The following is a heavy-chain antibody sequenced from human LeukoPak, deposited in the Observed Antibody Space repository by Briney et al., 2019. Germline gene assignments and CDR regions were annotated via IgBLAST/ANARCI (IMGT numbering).Heavy chain of an antibody. D-gene: IGHD2-21*02. CDR3: ARYRKYCGGDCYIDY. CDR1: GSSFTSYW. V-gene: IGHV5-10-1*01. Sequence: GESLKISCKGSGSSFTSYWISWVRQMPGKGLEWMGRIDPSDSYTNYSPSFQGHVTISADKSISTAYLQWSSLKASDTAMYYCARYRKYCGGDCYIDYWGQGTLVTVSS. CDR2: IDPSDSYT. J-gene: IGHJ4*02.